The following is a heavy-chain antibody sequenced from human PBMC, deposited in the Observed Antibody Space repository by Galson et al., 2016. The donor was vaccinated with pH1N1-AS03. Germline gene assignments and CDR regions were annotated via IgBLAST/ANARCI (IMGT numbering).Heavy chain of an antibody. J-gene: IGHJ4*02. Sequence: SLRLSCAASGFTFDDYAMHWVRLAPGKGLEWVSSITWNSDSIGYADSVKGRFTISRDNAQNSLYLQMNSLRSEDTALYYCTALDFWGQGTLVTVAS. CDR3: TALDF. CDR1: GFTFDDYA. CDR2: ITWNSDSI. V-gene: IGHV3-9*01.